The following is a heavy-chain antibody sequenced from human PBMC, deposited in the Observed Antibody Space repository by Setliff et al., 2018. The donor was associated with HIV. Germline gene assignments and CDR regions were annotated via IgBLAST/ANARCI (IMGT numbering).Heavy chain of an antibody. CDR1: GASISSSSYY. V-gene: IGHV4-39*07. D-gene: IGHD6-19*01. CDR2: VYYSGST. Sequence: SETLSLTCTVSGASISSSSYYWGWIRQPPGKGMEWIANVYYSGSTYYNPSLKSRVTISVDTSRNQFSLKLNSVTAADTAVYYCAKDIPGPAINSGRIKNWFDPWGEGTLVTVSS. CDR3: AKDIPGPAINSGRIKNWFDP. J-gene: IGHJ5*02.